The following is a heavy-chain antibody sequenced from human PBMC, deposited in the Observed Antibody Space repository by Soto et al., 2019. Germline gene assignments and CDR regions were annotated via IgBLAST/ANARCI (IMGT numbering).Heavy chain of an antibody. D-gene: IGHD1-26*01. V-gene: IGHV4-30-2*01. CDR3: ARDDSGFSGSHYIDYFNY. CDR2: IYHSGST. CDR1: GGSISSGGYS. J-gene: IGHJ4*02. Sequence: SETLSLTCAVSGGSISSGGYSWSWIRQPPGKGLEWIGYIYHSGSTYYNPSLKSRVTISVDRSKNQFSLQLSSLTSEDTAVYYCARDDSGFSGSHYIDYFNYWGQGALVTVSS.